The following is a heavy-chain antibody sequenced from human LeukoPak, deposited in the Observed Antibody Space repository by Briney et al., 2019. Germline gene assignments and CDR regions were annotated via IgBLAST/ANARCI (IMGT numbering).Heavy chain of an antibody. CDR1: GGSISSYY. Sequence: SETLSLTCTVSGGSISSYYWSWIRQPPGKGLEWIGYIYYNGSTNYNPSLKSRVTISVDTSKNQFSLKLSSVTAADTAVYYCARVGVDYGDYDYYYGMDVWGQGTTVTVSS. CDR3: ARVGVDYGDYDYYYGMDV. V-gene: IGHV4-59*01. J-gene: IGHJ6*02. D-gene: IGHD4-17*01. CDR2: IYYNGST.